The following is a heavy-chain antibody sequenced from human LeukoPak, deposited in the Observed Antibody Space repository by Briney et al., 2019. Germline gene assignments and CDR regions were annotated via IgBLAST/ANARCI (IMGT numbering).Heavy chain of an antibody. J-gene: IGHJ4*02. V-gene: IGHV1-18*01. Sequence: ASAKVSCTASGYTFTSYGISWVRQAPGQGLEWMGWISAYNGNTNYAQKLQGRVTMTTDTSTSTAYMELRSLRSDDTAVYYCARDVAAPYYDSSGLDYWGQGTLVTVSS. CDR3: ARDVAAPYYDSSGLDY. CDR2: ISAYNGNT. CDR1: GYTFTSYG. D-gene: IGHD3-22*01.